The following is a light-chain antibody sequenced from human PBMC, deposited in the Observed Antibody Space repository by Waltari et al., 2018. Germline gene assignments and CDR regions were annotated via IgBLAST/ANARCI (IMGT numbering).Light chain of an antibody. V-gene: IGLV2-23*02. Sequence: QSALTQPASVSGSPGQSITISCSGSSSNVRSYKLVSWYQQNPGKAPKLMIYEVDKRASGIPGRFSGSKSDSTASLTISGLQAEDEAVYYCCSYAGSTFVFGGGTQLTVL. CDR2: EVD. CDR3: CSYAGSTFV. CDR1: SSNVRSYKL. J-gene: IGLJ7*01.